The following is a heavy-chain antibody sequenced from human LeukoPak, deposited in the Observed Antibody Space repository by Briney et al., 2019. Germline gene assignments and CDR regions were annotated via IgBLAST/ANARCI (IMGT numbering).Heavy chain of an antibody. D-gene: IGHD3-10*01. V-gene: IGHV3-33*03. J-gene: IGHJ3*02. Sequence: GGSLRLSCAASGFTFSSYGMHWVRQAPGKGLEWVAVIWYDGSNKYYADSVKGRFTISRDNAKNSLYLQMNSLRAEDTALYYCAKDLLYGSGHAFDIWGQGTMVTVSS. CDR3: AKDLLYGSGHAFDI. CDR2: IWYDGSNK. CDR1: GFTFSSYG.